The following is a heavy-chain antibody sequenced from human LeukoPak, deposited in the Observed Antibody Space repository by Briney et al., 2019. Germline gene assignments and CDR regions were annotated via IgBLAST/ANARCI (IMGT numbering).Heavy chain of an antibody. CDR3: ARAKYYYGSGSPFDP. Sequence: SQTLSLTCAVSGGSISSGGYSWSWIRQPPGQGLEWIGYIYHSGSTYYNPSLKSRVTISVDRSKNQFSLKLSSVTAADTAVYYCARAKYYYGSGSPFDPWGQGTLVTVSS. CDR2: IYHSGST. D-gene: IGHD3-10*01. V-gene: IGHV4-30-2*01. CDR1: GGSISSGGYS. J-gene: IGHJ5*02.